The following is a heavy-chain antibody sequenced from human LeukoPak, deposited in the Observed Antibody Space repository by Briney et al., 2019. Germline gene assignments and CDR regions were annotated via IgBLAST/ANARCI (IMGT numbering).Heavy chain of an antibody. Sequence: SETLSLTCAVSGGSIRTYYWSWIRQPPGKGPEWMASINYSGRTKYNPSVQRRVTISLDTSKNLISLQLISMTAADTAAYYCARLVDYDNSGDPDILDIWGQGTTVIVSS. J-gene: IGHJ3*02. V-gene: IGHV4-59*01. CDR3: ARLVDYDNSGDPDILDI. D-gene: IGHD3-22*01. CDR1: GGSIRTYY. CDR2: INYSGRT.